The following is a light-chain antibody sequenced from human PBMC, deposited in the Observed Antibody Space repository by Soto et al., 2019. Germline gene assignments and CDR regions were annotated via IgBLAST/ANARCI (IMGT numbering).Light chain of an antibody. Sequence: EIVMTQSPATLSVSPGEGATLSCRASQSVKRSLAWYQQKPGLPPRLLIYGASTRATGIPVRFSGSGSGTDFTLTISSLQSDDFAVYCCQQYDDWPPTFGQGTKVEI. CDR1: QSVKRS. J-gene: IGKJ1*01. V-gene: IGKV3-15*01. CDR2: GAS. CDR3: QQYDDWPPT.